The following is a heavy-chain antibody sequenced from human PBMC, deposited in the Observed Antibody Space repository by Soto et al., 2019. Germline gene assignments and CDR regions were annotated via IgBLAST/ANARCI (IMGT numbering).Heavy chain of an antibody. D-gene: IGHD3-3*01. CDR2: MNPNSGST. V-gene: IGHV1-8*01. Sequence: AASVKVSCKASGYTFTSYDINWVRQATGQGLEWMGWMNPNSGSTGHAQKFQGRVTMTRNTSISTAYMELSSLRSEDTAVYYCARVPTDYDFWSGYLYYYYGMDVWGQGTTVTVSS. CDR3: ARVPTDYDFWSGYLYYYYGMDV. J-gene: IGHJ6*02. CDR1: GYTFTSYD.